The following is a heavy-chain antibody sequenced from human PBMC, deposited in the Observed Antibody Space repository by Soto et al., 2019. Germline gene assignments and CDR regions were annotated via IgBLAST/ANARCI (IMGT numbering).Heavy chain of an antibody. D-gene: IGHD6-19*01. J-gene: IGHJ6*02. Sequence: SETLSLTCAVYGGSFSGYYWTWIRQPPGTGLEWIGEINHSGSTNYNPSLKSRVTISVDTSKNQFSLKLTSVTAADTAVYYCATTAPKQWLAHYYYGMDVWGQGTTVTVSS. V-gene: IGHV4-34*01. CDR1: GGSFSGYY. CDR2: INHSGST. CDR3: ATTAPKQWLAHYYYGMDV.